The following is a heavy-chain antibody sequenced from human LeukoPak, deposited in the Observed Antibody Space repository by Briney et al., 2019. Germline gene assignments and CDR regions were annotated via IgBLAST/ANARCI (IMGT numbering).Heavy chain of an antibody. D-gene: IGHD3-10*01. J-gene: IGHJ4*02. Sequence: GGSLRLSCAASGFTFSSYAMSWVRQAPGKGLEWVSAISGSGGSTYYADSVKGRSTISRDNSQNTMYFQMNGLRAEDTAVYYCATWPGAWYGEDYWGQGTLVTVSS. CDR3: ATWPGAWYGEDY. CDR2: ISGSGGST. V-gene: IGHV3-23*01. CDR1: GFTFSSYA.